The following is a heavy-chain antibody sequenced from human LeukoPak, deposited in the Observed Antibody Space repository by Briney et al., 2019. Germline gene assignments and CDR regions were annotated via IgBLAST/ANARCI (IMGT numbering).Heavy chain of an antibody. Sequence: PVVSLRLSCAASGFTFSSYGMNWVRQAPGKGLEWVSYIGTSSSTIYYADSVKGRFTISRDNAKNSLYLQMNSLRDEDTAVYYCARHDYGGNAGDYWGQGTLVTVS. CDR1: GFTFSSYG. J-gene: IGHJ4*02. V-gene: IGHV3-48*02. D-gene: IGHD4-23*01. CDR2: IGTSSSTI. CDR3: ARHDYGGNAGDY.